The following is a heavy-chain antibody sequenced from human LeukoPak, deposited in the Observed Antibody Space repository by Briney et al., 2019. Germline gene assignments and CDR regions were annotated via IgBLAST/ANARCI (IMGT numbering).Heavy chain of an antibody. V-gene: IGHV3-21*01. CDR1: GFTFSSYS. CDR3: ARDLTLGYCSSTSCLSPYYYYGMDV. Sequence: GGSLRLSCAASGFTFSSYSMNWVRQAPGKGLEWVSSISSGSSYIYYADSVKGRFTISRDNAKNSLYLQMNSLRAEDTAVYYCARDLTLGYCSSTSCLSPYYYYGMDVWGQGTTVTVSS. CDR2: ISSGSSYI. D-gene: IGHD2-2*01. J-gene: IGHJ6*02.